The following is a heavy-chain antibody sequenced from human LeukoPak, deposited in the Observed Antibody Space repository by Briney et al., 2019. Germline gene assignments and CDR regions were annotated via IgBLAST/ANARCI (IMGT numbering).Heavy chain of an antibody. J-gene: IGHJ6*03. CDR1: GFTFSNYG. CDR3: TKDWRRIVVVGPIARPGNYMDV. Sequence: GGSLRLSCAPSGFTFSNYGMHWVRQAPGKGLEWVAFIRYDRSNKYFADSLKGRFTISRDNSKNTLYLQMNSLRPEDTVVYHCTKDWRRIVVVGPIARPGNYMDVWGKGTTVTISS. CDR2: IRYDRSNK. V-gene: IGHV3-30*02. D-gene: IGHD2-15*01.